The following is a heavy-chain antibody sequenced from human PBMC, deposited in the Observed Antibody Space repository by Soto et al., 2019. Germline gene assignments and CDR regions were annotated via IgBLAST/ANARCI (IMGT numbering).Heavy chain of an antibody. CDR1: GFTFSCYG. J-gene: IGHJ4*02. V-gene: IGHV3-30*18. CDR3: AKDRGDSSGYRTYYFDY. CDR2: ISYDGSNK. D-gene: IGHD3-22*01. Sequence: GGSLRLSCAASGFTFSCYGMHWVRQAPGKGLEWVAVISYDGSNKYYADSVKGRFTISRDNSKNTLYLQMNSLRAEDTAVYYCAKDRGDSSGYRTYYFDYWGQGTLVTVSS.